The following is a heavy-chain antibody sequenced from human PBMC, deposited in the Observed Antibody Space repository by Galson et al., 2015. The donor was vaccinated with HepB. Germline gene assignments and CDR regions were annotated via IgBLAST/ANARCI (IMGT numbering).Heavy chain of an antibody. D-gene: IGHD3-16*01. V-gene: IGHV3-30*18. CDR1: GFTFSSYG. CDR3: AKGVRTTFGIDASDI. J-gene: IGHJ3*02. CDR2: ISYDGSNK. Sequence: SLRLSCAASGFTFSSYGMHWVRQAPGKGLGWVAVISYDGSNKYYADSVKGRFTISRDNSKNTLYLQMNSLRVEDTALYYCAKGVRTTFGIDASDIWGQGTLVTVSS.